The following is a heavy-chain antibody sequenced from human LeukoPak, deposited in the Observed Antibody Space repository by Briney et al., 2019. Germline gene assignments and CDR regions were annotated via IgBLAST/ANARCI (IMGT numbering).Heavy chain of an antibody. V-gene: IGHV4-59*08. CDR3: ARILSQWELHLRD. D-gene: IGHD1-26*01. CDR1: GGSISSYY. Sequence: SETLSLTCTVSGGSISSYYWSWIRQPPGKGLEWIGYIYYSGSTNYNPSLKSRVTISVDTSKNQFSLKLGSVTAADTAVYYCARILSQWELHLRDWGQGTLVTVSS. CDR2: IYYSGST. J-gene: IGHJ4*02.